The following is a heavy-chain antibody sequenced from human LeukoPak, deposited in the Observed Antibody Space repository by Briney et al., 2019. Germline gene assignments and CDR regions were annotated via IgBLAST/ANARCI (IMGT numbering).Heavy chain of an antibody. CDR2: VKGDGSLT. D-gene: IGHD5-24*01. CDR3: VRDGDDYNFDY. J-gene: IGHJ4*02. CDR1: GFTFRNYW. V-gene: IGHV3-74*01. Sequence: GGSLRLSCAASGFTFRNYWTHWVRQAPGKGLVWDRRVKGDGSLTDYTDSVKGRFTISRDNAKNTLYLQMYSLRAEDTAAYYCVRDGDDYNFDYWGQGSLVTVSS.